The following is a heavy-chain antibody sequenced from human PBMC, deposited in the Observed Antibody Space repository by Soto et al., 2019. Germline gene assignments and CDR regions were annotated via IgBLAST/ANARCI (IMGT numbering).Heavy chain of an antibody. CDR1: GYTFSRYG. V-gene: IGHV1-18*01. CDR2: ISGYNGDT. J-gene: IGHJ6*02. CDR3: AKNGQPPYYYYGLDV. Sequence: QGQLVQSGGEVKKPGASVKVSCKASGYTFSRYGISWVRQAPGQGLEWMGWISGYNGDTNYAQKFQGRVTMTIDTSTTTAYMELRSLTSDDTAVYYCAKNGQPPYYYYGLDVWGQVTTVTVSS. D-gene: IGHD2-8*01.